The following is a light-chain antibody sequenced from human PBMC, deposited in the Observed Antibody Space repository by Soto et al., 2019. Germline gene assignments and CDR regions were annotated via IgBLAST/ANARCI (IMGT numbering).Light chain of an antibody. V-gene: IGKV3-11*01. CDR3: QQSANWPYQ. CDR1: PSVGTY. CDR2: DAS. Sequence: EILLTQSPATQALSPGERVSLSCRASPSVGTYLAWYQQKPGQSPRLLIYDASHRATGVPDRFSGSGSGTDFTLTISSLELDDFAIYYCQQSANWPYQFGQGTHLEI. J-gene: IGKJ2*01.